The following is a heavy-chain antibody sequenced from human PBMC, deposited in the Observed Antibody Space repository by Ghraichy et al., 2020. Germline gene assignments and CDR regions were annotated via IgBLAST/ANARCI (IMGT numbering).Heavy chain of an antibody. CDR2: ISTSGAYT. Sequence: GGSLRLSCAASGFTFSDSYMTWIRQAPGKGLEWISNISTSGAYTKYADSVKGRFTISRDTAKNLLYLQINSLRAEDTAMYYCARESLSNYYDGRGPLDYWGQGTLVTVSS. V-gene: IGHV3-11*05. CDR1: GFTFSDSY. CDR3: ARESLSNYYDGRGPLDY. D-gene: IGHD3-22*01. J-gene: IGHJ4*02.